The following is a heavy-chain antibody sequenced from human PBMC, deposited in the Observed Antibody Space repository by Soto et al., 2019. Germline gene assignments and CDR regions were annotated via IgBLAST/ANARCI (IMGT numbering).Heavy chain of an antibody. J-gene: IGHJ4*02. CDR3: ASTYYNASSGPFDY. CDR2: IYYSGST. CDR1: GGSISSGNYY. Sequence: QVQLQESGPGLVKPSQTLSLTCTFSGGSISSGNYYWSWIRQHPGKGLEWIGYIYYSGSTYYNPSLKSRVTISVATSKNQFSLKLSSVTAADTDVYYCASTYYNASSGPFDYWGQGTLVTVSS. V-gene: IGHV4-31*03. D-gene: IGHD3-22*01.